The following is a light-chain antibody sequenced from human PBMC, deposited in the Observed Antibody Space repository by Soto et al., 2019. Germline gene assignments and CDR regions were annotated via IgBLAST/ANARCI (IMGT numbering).Light chain of an antibody. CDR3: ATCDESVSGPV. CDR2: SND. J-gene: IGLJ3*02. CDR1: SSNIGSNS. Sequence: QAVVTQPPSASGTPGQRVTISCSGSSSNIGSNSVYWYQQFPGTAPKLLIYSNDQRPSGVPDRFSGSKSGTSASLAISGLRSEDEADFYCATCDESVSGPVFGGGTKLTVL. V-gene: IGLV1-47*01.